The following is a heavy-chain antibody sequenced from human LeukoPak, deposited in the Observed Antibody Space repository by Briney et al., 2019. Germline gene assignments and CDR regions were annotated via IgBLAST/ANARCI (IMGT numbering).Heavy chain of an antibody. CDR1: GYTFTSYD. D-gene: IGHD3-9*01. V-gene: IGHV1-8*01. J-gene: IGHJ6*02. Sequence: ASVKVSCKASGYTFTSYDINWVRQATGHGLEWMGWMNPNSGNTGYAQKFQGRVTMTRNTSISTAYMELSSLRSEDTAVYYCARLRYFDRSYGMDVWGQGTTVTVSS. CDR3: ARLRYFDRSYGMDV. CDR2: MNPNSGNT.